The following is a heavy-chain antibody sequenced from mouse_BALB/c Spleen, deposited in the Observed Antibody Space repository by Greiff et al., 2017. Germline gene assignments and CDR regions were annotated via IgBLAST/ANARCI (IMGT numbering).Heavy chain of an antibody. CDR2: IRNKANGYTT. D-gene: IGHD2-14*01. J-gene: IGHJ4*01. V-gene: IGHV7-3*02. CDR1: GFTFTDYY. Sequence: EVMLVESGGGLVQPGGSLRLSCATSGFTFTDYYMSWVRQPPGKALEWLGFIRNKANGYTTEYSASVKGRFTISRDNSQSILYLQMNTLRAEDSATYYCARDSRYDGGYAMDYWGQGTSVTVSS. CDR3: ARDSRYDGGYAMDY.